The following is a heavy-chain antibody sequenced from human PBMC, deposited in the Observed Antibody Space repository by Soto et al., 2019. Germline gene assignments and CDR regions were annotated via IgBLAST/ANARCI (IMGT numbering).Heavy chain of an antibody. CDR3: ARASCSSTACYIPDYFDY. Sequence: LRLSCTASGFTFSDFSLVWVRQGPQKGLEWVASITRYSDYVYYAESVEGRFTISRDNAKNTLFLHMDDLRAEDTAMYFCARASCSSTACYIPDYFDYWGQGTMVTVSS. V-gene: IGHV3-21*01. D-gene: IGHD2-2*02. CDR2: ITRYSDYV. CDR1: GFTFSDFS. J-gene: IGHJ4*02.